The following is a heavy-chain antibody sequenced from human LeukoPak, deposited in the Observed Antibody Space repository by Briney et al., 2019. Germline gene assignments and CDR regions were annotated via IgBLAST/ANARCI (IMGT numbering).Heavy chain of an antibody. Sequence: SETLSLTCTVSGGSISSYYWSWIRQPPGKGLEWIGYIYYSGSTNYNPSLKSRVTISVDTSKNQFSLKLSSVTAADTAVYYCARVYCDSSGAFDIWGQGTMVTVSS. CDR3: ARVYCDSSGAFDI. CDR2: IYYSGST. D-gene: IGHD3-22*01. V-gene: IGHV4-59*01. CDR1: GGSISSYY. J-gene: IGHJ3*02.